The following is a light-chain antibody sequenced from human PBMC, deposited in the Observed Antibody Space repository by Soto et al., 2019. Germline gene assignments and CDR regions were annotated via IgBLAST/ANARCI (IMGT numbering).Light chain of an antibody. V-gene: IGKV1-27*01. J-gene: IGKJ1*01. CDR3: QKYDSPPRT. CDR1: QGIGNF. Sequence: DIQMTQSPSSLSASVGDRVTISCRASQGIGNFLAWYQQKPGTVPKLLIYAASILQSGVPSRFSGRGSGTYFALTISSLQPEDVATYYCQKYDSPPRTFGQGTKVEL. CDR2: AAS.